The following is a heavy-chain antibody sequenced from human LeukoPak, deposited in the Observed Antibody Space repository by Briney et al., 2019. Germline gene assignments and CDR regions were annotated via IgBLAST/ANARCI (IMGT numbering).Heavy chain of an antibody. D-gene: IGHD3-10*01. CDR3: TTLFDSGPGY. Sequence: GGSLRLSCAASGFTFSSYSMNWVRQAPGKGLEWVSSISSSSSYIYYADSVRGRFTISRDNAKNMLYLQMNSLRVGDTAVYYCTTLFDSGPGYWGQGTLVTVSS. J-gene: IGHJ4*02. CDR1: GFTFSSYS. V-gene: IGHV3-21*01. CDR2: ISSSSSYI.